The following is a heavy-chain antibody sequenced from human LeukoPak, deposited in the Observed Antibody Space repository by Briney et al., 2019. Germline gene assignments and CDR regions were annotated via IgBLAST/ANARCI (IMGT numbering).Heavy chain of an antibody. Sequence: SETLSLTCTVSGDSISSGDCYWSWIRQPPGKGLEWIGYIYYSGSTNYNPSLKSRVTISVDTSKNQFSLKLSSVTAADTAVYYCARVDPISLSEAFDIWGQGTMVTVSS. CDR1: GDSISSGDCY. J-gene: IGHJ3*02. D-gene: IGHD3-3*02. V-gene: IGHV4-61*08. CDR3: ARVDPISLSEAFDI. CDR2: IYYSGST.